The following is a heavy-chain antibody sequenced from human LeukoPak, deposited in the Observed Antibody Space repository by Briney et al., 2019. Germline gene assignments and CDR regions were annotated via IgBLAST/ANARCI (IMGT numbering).Heavy chain of an antibody. J-gene: IGHJ5*02. CDR1: GGSVRSFY. Sequence: SETLSLTCSVSGGSVRSFYLSWIRQPAGKGLEWIGRIYTSGSTNYNPSLKSRVTMSVDTSSNHFYLEMRSVTAADTAVYYCARDHYYDGRGRFDPWGQGILVTVSS. CDR3: ARDHYYDGRGRFDP. D-gene: IGHD3-16*01. CDR2: IYTSGST. V-gene: IGHV4-4*07.